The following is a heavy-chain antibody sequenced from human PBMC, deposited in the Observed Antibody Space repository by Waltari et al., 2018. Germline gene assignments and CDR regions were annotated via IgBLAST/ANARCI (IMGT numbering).Heavy chain of an antibody. CDR3: SRQSNRGLWFRESYFDY. Sequence: QVQLQESGPGLVKPSETLSLTCAVSGYAISSGYYWGWIRQPTGKGLEWIGSIYNRGSTYSTPSLKSLVTISVDTSKNQFSLKLSSVTAADTAVYYCSRQSNRGLWFRESYFDYWGQGTLVIVSS. J-gene: IGHJ4*02. D-gene: IGHD3-10*01. CDR2: IYNRGST. CDR1: GYAISSGYY. V-gene: IGHV4-38-2*01.